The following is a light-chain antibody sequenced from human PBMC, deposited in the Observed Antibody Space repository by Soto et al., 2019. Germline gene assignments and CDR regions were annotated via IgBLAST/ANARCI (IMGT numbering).Light chain of an antibody. CDR2: GAS. CDR1: QSVSSSY. Sequence: EIVLTQSPVTLSLSPGERATLSCRASQSVSSSYLAWYQQKPGQAPRLLIYGASTRATGIPARFSGSGSGTEFTLTISSLQSEDFAVHYCQQYNNWPPWTFGQGTKVDIK. J-gene: IGKJ1*01. V-gene: IGKV3-15*01. CDR3: QQYNNWPPWT.